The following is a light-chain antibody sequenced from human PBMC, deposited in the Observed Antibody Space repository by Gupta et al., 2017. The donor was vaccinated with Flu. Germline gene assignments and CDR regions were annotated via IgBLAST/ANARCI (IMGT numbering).Light chain of an antibody. V-gene: IGLV2-8*01. CDR3: SSYAGSNNLV. CDR2: EVS. Sequence: TSSDVGGYNYVAWYQQHPGKAPKLMIYEVSKRPSGVPDRFSGSKSGNTASLTVSGLQAEDEADYYCSSYAGSNNLVFGGGTKLTVL. J-gene: IGLJ3*02. CDR1: SSDVGGYNY.